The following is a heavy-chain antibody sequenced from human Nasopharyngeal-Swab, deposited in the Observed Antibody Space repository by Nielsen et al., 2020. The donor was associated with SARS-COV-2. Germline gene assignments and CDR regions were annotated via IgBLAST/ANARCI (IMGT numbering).Heavy chain of an antibody. V-gene: IGHV4-39*01. CDR3: ARLAIIGAWFFDY. Sequence: SATLYLTCTISGGSISSSSYYWGWIRQPPGKGLEWIGSIYYSGSTYYTPSLKRRVTISVDTSNNQFSLKLSSVTAADTAVYYCARLAIIGAWFFDYWGQGTLVTVSS. D-gene: IGHD1-26*01. CDR2: IYYSGST. CDR1: GGSISSSSYY. J-gene: IGHJ4*02.